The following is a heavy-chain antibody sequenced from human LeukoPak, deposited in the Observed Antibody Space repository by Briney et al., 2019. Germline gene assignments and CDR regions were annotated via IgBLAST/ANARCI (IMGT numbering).Heavy chain of an antibody. CDR2: IIPIFGTA. J-gene: IGHJ4*02. D-gene: IGHD6-19*01. Sequence: SVKVSCKASGGTFSSYAISWVRQAPGQGLEWMGGIIPIFGTANYAQKFQGRVTITADESTSTAYMELSSLRSEDTAVYYCARGAPEYSSGWYEGYYFDYWGQGTLVTVSS. V-gene: IGHV1-69*13. CDR3: ARGAPEYSSGWYEGYYFDY. CDR1: GGTFSSYA.